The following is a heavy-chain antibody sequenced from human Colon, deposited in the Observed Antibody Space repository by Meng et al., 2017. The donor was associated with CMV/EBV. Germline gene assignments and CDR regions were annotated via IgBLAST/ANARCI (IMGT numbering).Heavy chain of an antibody. CDR3: ARARDRDGLYNFDS. CDR1: GGSFSNYA. V-gene: IGHV1-69*12. J-gene: IGHJ4*02. D-gene: IGHD5-24*01. CDR2: IVPIFVTP. Sequence: HVQLVHPGAEVKKPGSSVKVSCRTSGGSFSNYAVSWVRQAPGQGLEWMGGIVPIFVTPNYAQKFQGRVTVTADESTSTAYMELSSLTSEDTAIYYCARARDRDGLYNFDSWGQGTLVTVSS.